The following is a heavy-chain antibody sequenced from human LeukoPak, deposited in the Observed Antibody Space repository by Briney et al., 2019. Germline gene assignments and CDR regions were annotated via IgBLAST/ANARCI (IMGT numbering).Heavy chain of an antibody. CDR3: ARGEGVNYRYSGFGYFNAVDY. D-gene: IGHD3-16*02. CDR2: INPNSGGT. Sequence: GASVTVSCKASGYTFTGYYMHWVRQAPGQGLEWMGWINPNSGGTKYAQKLLGRVTVTRDTSISTAYMQLSRLRSDDTAVYYCARGEGVNYRYSGFGYFNAVDYWGQGTLVTVSS. CDR1: GYTFTGYY. J-gene: IGHJ4*02. V-gene: IGHV1-2*02.